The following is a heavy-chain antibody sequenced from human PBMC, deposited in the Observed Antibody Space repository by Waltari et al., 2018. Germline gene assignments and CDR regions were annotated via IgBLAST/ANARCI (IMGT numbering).Heavy chain of an antibody. CDR3: ATSRIAVAGTDYYYYGMDV. V-gene: IGHV1-24*01. CDR2: FVPESGGT. J-gene: IGHJ6*02. Sequence: QVQLVQSGAEVKKPGASVKVSCKVSGYTLTELSMHWVRQAPGKGLGWMGGFVPESGGTIYAQKFQCRVTMTEDTSTDTAYMELSSLRSEDTALYYCATSRIAVAGTDYYYYGMDVWGQGTTVTVSS. CDR1: GYTLTELS. D-gene: IGHD6-19*01.